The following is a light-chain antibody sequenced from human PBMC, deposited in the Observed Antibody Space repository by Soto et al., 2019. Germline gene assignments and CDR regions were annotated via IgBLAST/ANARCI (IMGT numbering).Light chain of an antibody. Sequence: EIVLTQSPGTLSLSPGETATLSCRASQTISDNYLAWYQQKPGQTPRLLIYGASTRATGIPDRFSGTGSGTEFTLTISGLEPEDFAVYYCQQYGRSPSWTFGQGTKVEI. CDR2: GAS. V-gene: IGKV3-20*01. CDR3: QQYGRSPSWT. J-gene: IGKJ1*01. CDR1: QTISDNY.